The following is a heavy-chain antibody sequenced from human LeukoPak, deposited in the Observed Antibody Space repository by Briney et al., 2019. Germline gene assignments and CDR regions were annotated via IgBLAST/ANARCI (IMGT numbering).Heavy chain of an antibody. Sequence: GGSLRLSCAASGFTFSSYAMSWVRQAPGKGLEWVSAISGSGGSTHYADSVKGRFTISRDNSKNTLYLQMNSLIAEDTAVYYCAKVGVYDSSGYPGLNWFDPWGQGTLVTVSS. V-gene: IGHV3-23*01. CDR2: ISGSGGST. CDR3: AKVGVYDSSGYPGLNWFDP. J-gene: IGHJ5*02. CDR1: GFTFSSYA. D-gene: IGHD3-22*01.